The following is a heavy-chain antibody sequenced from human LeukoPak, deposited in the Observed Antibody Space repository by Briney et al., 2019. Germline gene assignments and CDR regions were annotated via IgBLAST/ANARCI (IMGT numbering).Heavy chain of an antibody. Sequence: SETLSLTCTVSGGSISSSSYYWGWIRQPPGKGLEWIGSIYYSGSTYYNPSLKSRVTISVDTSKNQFSLKLSSVTAADTAVYYCARSVAGELDYWGRGTLVTVSS. V-gene: IGHV4-39*01. CDR3: ARSVAGELDY. CDR1: GGSISSSSYY. CDR2: IYYSGST. D-gene: IGHD6-19*01. J-gene: IGHJ4*02.